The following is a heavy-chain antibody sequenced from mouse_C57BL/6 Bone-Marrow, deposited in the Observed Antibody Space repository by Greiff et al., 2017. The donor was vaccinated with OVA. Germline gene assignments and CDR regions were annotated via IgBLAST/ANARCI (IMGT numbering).Heavy chain of an antibody. V-gene: IGHV1-55*01. J-gene: IGHJ2*01. CDR2: IYPGSGST. D-gene: IGHD1-1*01. CDR1: GYTFTSYW. Sequence: QVQLKQPGAELVKPGASVKMSCKASGYTFTSYWITWVKQRPGQGLEWIGDIYPGSGSTNYNEKFKSKATLTVDTSSSTAYMQLSSLTSEDSAAYYCARGSYYGSLDYWGQGTTLTVSS. CDR3: ARGSYYGSLDY.